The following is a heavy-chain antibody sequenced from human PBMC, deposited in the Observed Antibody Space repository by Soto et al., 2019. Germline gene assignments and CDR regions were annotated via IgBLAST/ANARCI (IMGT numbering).Heavy chain of an antibody. J-gene: IGHJ4*02. CDR2: IGTAGDT. V-gene: IGHV3-13*04. CDR1: GFTFSSYD. Sequence: EVQLVESGGGLVQPGGSLRLSCAASGFTFSSYDMHWVRQATGKGLEWVSAIGTAGDTYYPGSVKGRFTISRENAKHYLYLQMNSLRAGDTAVYYCARASSSSSWSNWFDYWGQGTLVTVSS. CDR3: ARASSSSSWSNWFDY. D-gene: IGHD6-13*01.